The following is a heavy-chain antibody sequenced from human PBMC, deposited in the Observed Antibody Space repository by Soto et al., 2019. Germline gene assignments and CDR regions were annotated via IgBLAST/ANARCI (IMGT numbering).Heavy chain of an antibody. CDR1: RRSISSCDYY. J-gene: IGHJ1*01. CDR2: IYYSGST. D-gene: IGHD4-17*01. V-gene: IGHV4-30-4*02. CDR3: ARVSVITQPAYFEH. Sequence: PSDTLSLTCTFSRRSISSCDYYWSWIRLPPGKGLVWIGYIYYSGSTYDNPSLKIRVTISVAKAKNQFSLKLSSVTAADTAVYYCARVSVITQPAYFEHWGQGTVVTASS.